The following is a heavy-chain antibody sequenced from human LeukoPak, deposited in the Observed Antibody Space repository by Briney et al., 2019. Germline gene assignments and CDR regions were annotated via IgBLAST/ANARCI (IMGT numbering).Heavy chain of an antibody. D-gene: IGHD3-3*01. J-gene: IGHJ4*02. V-gene: IGHV3-7*03. Sequence: GGSLRLSCVASGFTFGKHWMSWVRQAPGKGLEWVANIKLDGSEKNYVDSVKGRFTISRDNTKNSLYLQMNSLRAEDTAVFYCARDQYDTWSRRGNFDSWGQGTLVIVSS. CDR3: ARDQYDTWSRRGNFDS. CDR2: IKLDGSEK. CDR1: GFTFGKHW.